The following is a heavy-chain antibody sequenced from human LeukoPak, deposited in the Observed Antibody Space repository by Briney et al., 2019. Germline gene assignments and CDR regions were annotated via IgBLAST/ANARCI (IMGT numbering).Heavy chain of an antibody. CDR3: ARGGYCSGGSCRGADFHWYFDL. V-gene: IGHV3-64*01. CDR2: ISSNGGST. J-gene: IGHJ2*01. Sequence: GGSLRLSCAASGFTFSNYVMQWVRQAPGTGLEYVSAISSNGGSTYYANPVKGRFIISRDNSKNTLHLQMGSLRAEDMAVYYCARGGYCSGGSCRGADFHWYFDLWVRGTLVTVSS. D-gene: IGHD2-15*01. CDR1: GFTFSNYV.